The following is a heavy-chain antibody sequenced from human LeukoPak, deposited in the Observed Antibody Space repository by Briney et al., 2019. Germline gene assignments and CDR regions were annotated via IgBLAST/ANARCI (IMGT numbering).Heavy chain of an antibody. D-gene: IGHD3-10*01. CDR3: ARDRGSEGGFDY. V-gene: IGHV4-59*11. CDR2: IYYSGST. J-gene: IGHJ4*02. CDR1: GGSISGHH. Sequence: SETLSLTCTVSGGSISGHHWSWIRQSPGKGLEWVAYIYYSGSTNYNPSLKSRVTISVDTSKNQFSLKLSSVTAADTAVYYCARDRGSEGGFDYWGQGTLVTVPS.